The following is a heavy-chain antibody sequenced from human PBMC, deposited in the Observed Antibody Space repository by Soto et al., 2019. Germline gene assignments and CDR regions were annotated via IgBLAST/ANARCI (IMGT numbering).Heavy chain of an antibody. CDR2: ISYDGSNK. CDR1: GFTFSSYA. D-gene: IGHD3-10*01. CDR3: ARETGSWNHYYYYGMDV. V-gene: IGHV3-30-3*01. Sequence: GGSLRLSCAASGFTFSSYAMHWVRQAPGKGLEWVAVISYDGSNKYYADSVKGRFTISRDNSKNTLYLQMNSLRAEDTAVYYCARETGSWNHYYYYGMDVWGQGTTVTVSS. J-gene: IGHJ6*02.